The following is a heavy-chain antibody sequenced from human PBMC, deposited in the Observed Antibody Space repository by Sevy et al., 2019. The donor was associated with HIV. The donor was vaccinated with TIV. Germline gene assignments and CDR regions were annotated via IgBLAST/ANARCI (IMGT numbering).Heavy chain of an antibody. CDR2: VYYTGST. CDR3: ARRNDFDI. V-gene: IGHV4-59*08. CDR1: GGSINSDH. J-gene: IGHJ3*02. Sequence: SETLSLTCTVSGGSINSDHWNWIRQPPGKGLEWIGYVYYTGSTNYNPSPKTRVTISVDRTKNQFSLKLTSVTAADTAVYYCARRNDFDIWGQGTMVTVSS.